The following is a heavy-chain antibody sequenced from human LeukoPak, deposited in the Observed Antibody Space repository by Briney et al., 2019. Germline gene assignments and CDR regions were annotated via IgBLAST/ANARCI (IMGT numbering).Heavy chain of an antibody. J-gene: IGHJ4*02. CDR3: GKDSGGYSVGPDPSDY. Sequence: PGGSLRLSCAASGFTFSSYEMNWVRQAPGKGLEWVSYISSSGSTIYYADSVKGRFTISRDNSKNTLYLQMNSLRAEDTAVNYCGKDSGGYSVGPDPSDYWGQGTLVTVSS. D-gene: IGHD1-26*01. CDR2: ISSSGSTI. CDR1: GFTFSSYE. V-gene: IGHV3-48*03.